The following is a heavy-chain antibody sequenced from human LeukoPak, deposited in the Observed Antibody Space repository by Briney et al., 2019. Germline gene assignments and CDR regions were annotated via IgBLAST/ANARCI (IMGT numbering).Heavy chain of an antibody. CDR3: AKGGKWDVTPFDY. V-gene: IGHV3-23*01. Sequence: GGSLRLSCAASGFTFTSYSMNWVRQAPGKGLEWVSTISGGGGSTYYADSVKGRFTISRDNFKNTLYLQVNSLRAEDTAVYYCAKGGKWDVTPFDYWGQGTLVTVSS. D-gene: IGHD1-26*01. CDR2: ISGGGGST. CDR1: GFTFTSYS. J-gene: IGHJ4*02.